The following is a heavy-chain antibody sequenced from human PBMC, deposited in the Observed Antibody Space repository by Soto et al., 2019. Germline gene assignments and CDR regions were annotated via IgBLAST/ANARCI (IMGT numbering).Heavy chain of an antibody. D-gene: IGHD3-3*01. J-gene: IGHJ6*02. V-gene: IGHV3-7*01. CDR3: ARELSYYDFWSGYQISGMDV. CDR2: IKQDGSEK. CDR1: GFTFSSYW. Sequence: AVGSLRLSCAASGFTFSSYWMSWVRQAPGKGLEWVANIKQDGSEKYYVDSVKGRFTISRDSAKNSLYLQMNSLRAEDTAVYYCARELSYYDFWSGYQISGMDVWGQGTTVTVSS.